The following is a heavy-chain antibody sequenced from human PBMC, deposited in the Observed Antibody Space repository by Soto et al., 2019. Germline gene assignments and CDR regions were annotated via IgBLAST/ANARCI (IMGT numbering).Heavy chain of an antibody. Sequence: QLQLVQSGPEVKKPGTSVKVSCKASGFTFTSSAVQWVRQARGQRLEWIGWIVVGSGNTNYAQKFQERGTMTRDMSTSTAYMELSSLRSEDTAVYYCAAVDQWLVLGYYYYGMDVWGQGTTVTVSS. CDR2: IVVGSGNT. J-gene: IGHJ6*02. V-gene: IGHV1-58*01. D-gene: IGHD6-19*01. CDR1: GFTFTSSA. CDR3: AAVDQWLVLGYYYYGMDV.